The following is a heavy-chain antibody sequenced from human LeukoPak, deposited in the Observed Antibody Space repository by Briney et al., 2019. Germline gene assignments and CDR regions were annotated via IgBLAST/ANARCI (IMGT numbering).Heavy chain of an antibody. Sequence: SETLSLTCTVSGGSISSGSYYWSWIRQPAGKGLEWIGRIYTSGSTNYNPSLKSRVTISVDTSKNQFSLKLSSVTAADTAVYYCARASIAAAHTGWGQGTLVTVSS. CDR3: ARASIAAAHTG. V-gene: IGHV4-61*02. CDR2: IYTSGST. J-gene: IGHJ4*02. D-gene: IGHD6-13*01. CDR1: GGSISSGSYY.